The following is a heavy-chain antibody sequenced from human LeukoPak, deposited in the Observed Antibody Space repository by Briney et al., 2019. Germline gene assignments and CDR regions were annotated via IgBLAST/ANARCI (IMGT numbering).Heavy chain of an antibody. J-gene: IGHJ6*03. D-gene: IGHD5-18*01. CDR2: MNPNSGNT. CDR3: ARVGYSYGYYYYYYMDV. Sequence: ASVRVSCKTSGYTFTDYDINWVRQATGQGLEWMGWMNPNSGNTGYAQKFQGRVTITRNTSISTAYMELSSLRSEDTAVYYCARVGYSYGYYYYYYMDVWGKGTTVTVSS. CDR1: GYTFTDYD. V-gene: IGHV1-8*03.